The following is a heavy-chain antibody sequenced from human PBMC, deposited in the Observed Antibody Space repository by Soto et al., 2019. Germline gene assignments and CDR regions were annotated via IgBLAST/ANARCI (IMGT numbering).Heavy chain of an antibody. J-gene: IGHJ4*02. Sequence: PWETLSLTCTFSGCSISSDWWSWVRQAPGKGLEWIGYIYYSGSTNYNPSLKSRVTISVDTSKNQFSLKLSSVTAADTAVYYWARQDYSSGYDYGGQGTPVTVSS. D-gene: IGHD6-19*01. V-gene: IGHV4-59*08. CDR3: ARQDYSSGYDY. CDR1: GCSISSDW. CDR2: IYYSGST.